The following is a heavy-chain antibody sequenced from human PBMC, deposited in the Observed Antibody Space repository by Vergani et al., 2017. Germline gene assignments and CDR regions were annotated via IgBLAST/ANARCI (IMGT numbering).Heavy chain of an antibody. CDR3: ARGPEQQLVGWFDP. D-gene: IGHD6-13*01. CDR2: IYYSGSN. CDR1: GGSISSGDYY. V-gene: IGHV4-30-4*08. J-gene: IGHJ5*02. Sequence: QVQLQESGPGLVKPSQTLSLTFTVSGGSISSGDYYWSWIRQPPGKGLEWIGYIYYSGSNYYNPSLKSRVTISVDTSKNQFSLKLSSVTAADTAVYYCARGPEQQLVGWFDPWGQGTLVTVSS.